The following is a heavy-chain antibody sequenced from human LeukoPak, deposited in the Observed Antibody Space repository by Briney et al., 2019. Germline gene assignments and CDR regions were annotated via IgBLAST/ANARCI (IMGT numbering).Heavy chain of an antibody. CDR2: ISAYNGNT. Sequence: ASVKVSCKASGYTFTSYGISWVRQAPGQGLEWMGWISAYNGNTNYAQKLQGRVTMTTDTSTSTAYMELRSLRSDDTAVYYCARGGYCSSTSCYPGDAFDIWGQGTMVTVSS. CDR1: GYTFTSYG. CDR3: ARGGYCSSTSCYPGDAFDI. V-gene: IGHV1-18*01. D-gene: IGHD2-2*01. J-gene: IGHJ3*02.